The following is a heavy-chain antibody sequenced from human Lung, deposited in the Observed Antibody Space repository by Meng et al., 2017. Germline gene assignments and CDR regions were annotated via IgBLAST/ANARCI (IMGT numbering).Heavy chain of an antibody. CDR3: ARGMGVQYNY. CDR1: GFTFSDYN. CDR2: IRSKANSYTT. J-gene: IGHJ4*02. V-gene: IGHV3-72*01. D-gene: IGHD4-11*01. Sequence: GESLKISCAASGFTFSDYNMDWVRQAPGKGLEWVGRIRSKANSYTTDCAASVKGRFTISRDDSKNSFYLQMNSLKTDDTAVYYCARGMGVQYNYWGQGTPVTCAS.